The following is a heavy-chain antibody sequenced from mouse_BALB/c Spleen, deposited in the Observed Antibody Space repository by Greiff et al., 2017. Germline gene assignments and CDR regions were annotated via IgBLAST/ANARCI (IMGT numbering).Heavy chain of an antibody. J-gene: IGHJ2*01. CDR3: ARSPTTVVSQFDY. Sequence: EVQRVESGPSLVKPSQTLSLTCSVTGDSITSGYWNWIRKFPGNKLEYMGYISYSGSTYYNPSLKSRISITRDTSKNQYYLQLKSVTTEDTATYYCARSPTTVVSQFDYWGQGTTLTVSS. CDR2: ISYSGST. CDR1: GDSITSGY. V-gene: IGHV3-8*02. D-gene: IGHD1-1*01.